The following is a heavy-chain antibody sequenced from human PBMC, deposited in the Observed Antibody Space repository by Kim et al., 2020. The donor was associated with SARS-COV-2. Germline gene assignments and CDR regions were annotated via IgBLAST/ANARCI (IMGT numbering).Heavy chain of an antibody. Sequence: SETLSLTCTVSGGSISSGGYYWSWIRQHPGKGLEWIGYIYYSGSTYYNPSLKSRVTISVDTSKNQFSLKLSSVTAADTAVYYCARTVYDTNNAFDIWGQGTMVTVSS. CDR1: GGSISSGGYY. CDR2: IYYSGST. CDR3: ARTVYDTNNAFDI. V-gene: IGHV4-31*03. J-gene: IGHJ3*02. D-gene: IGHD3-22*01.